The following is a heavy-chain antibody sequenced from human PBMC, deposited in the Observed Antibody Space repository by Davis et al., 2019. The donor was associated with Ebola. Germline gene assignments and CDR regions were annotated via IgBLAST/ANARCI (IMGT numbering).Heavy chain of an antibody. CDR1: GFTFSHYG. CDR2: LSYDGSRR. J-gene: IGHJ3*02. Sequence: GESLKISCAASGFTFSHYGMHWVRQAPGKGLEWVAVLSYDGSRRHYADSVKGRFTISRDHIKNTLYLQMNSLSPEDTALYYCARFVSGSYTATSAGTDIWGQGTMVIVSS. CDR3: ARFVSGSYTATSAGTDI. D-gene: IGHD1-26*01. V-gene: IGHV3-30*03.